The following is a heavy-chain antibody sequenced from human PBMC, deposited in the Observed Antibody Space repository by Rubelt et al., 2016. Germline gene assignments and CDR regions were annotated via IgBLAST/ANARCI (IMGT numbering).Heavy chain of an antibody. Sequence: QVQLQESGPGLVKPSDTLSLTCAVSGYSISSTNWWGWIRQPPGKGLEWIGYSQNGGNTRYSSSLRSRASISLDTSENQFSLKLSSVTAADTAVYYCATSPKLEDAFDIWGQGTMVTVSS. V-gene: IGHV4-28*01. CDR2: SQNGGNT. J-gene: IGHJ3*02. CDR3: ATSPKLEDAFDI. D-gene: IGHD3-10*01. CDR1: GYSISSTNW.